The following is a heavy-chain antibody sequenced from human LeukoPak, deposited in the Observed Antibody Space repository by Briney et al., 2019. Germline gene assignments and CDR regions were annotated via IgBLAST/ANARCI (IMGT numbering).Heavy chain of an antibody. V-gene: IGHV3-74*01. CDR3: VRVFYRFDS. CDR1: GFTFSTHW. Sequence: GGSLRLSCAASGFTFSTHWMHWVRQTPGKGLVWVSRISGDGSTTTYADSVKGRFTISRDNAKNTLYLEMNSLRAEDTAVYYCVRVFYRFDSWGQGTLVTVSS. J-gene: IGHJ5*01. CDR2: ISGDGSTT.